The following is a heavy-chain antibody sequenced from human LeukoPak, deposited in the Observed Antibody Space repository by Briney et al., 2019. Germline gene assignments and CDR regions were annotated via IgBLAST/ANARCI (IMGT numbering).Heavy chain of an antibody. V-gene: IGHV1-69*13. J-gene: IGHJ4*02. CDR2: IIPIFGTA. Sequence: GASVRVSCKASGGTFSSYAISWVRQAPGQGLEWMGGIIPIFGTANYAQKFQGRVTITADESTSTAYMELSSLRSEDTAVYYCARGAVFGGIDYWGQGTLVTVSS. CDR3: ARGAVFGGIDY. CDR1: GGTFSSYA. D-gene: IGHD3-3*01.